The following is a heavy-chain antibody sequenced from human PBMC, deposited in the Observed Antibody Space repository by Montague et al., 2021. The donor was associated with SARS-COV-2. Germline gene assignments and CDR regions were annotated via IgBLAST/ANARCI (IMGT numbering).Heavy chain of an antibody. J-gene: IGHJ2*01. V-gene: IGHV4-34*01. Sequence: SETLSLTCAVYGGSFSGYYWSWIRQPPGKGLEWIGEVNHSGSTNYNPSLKSRVTISVDTSKNQFSLKLSSVTAADTAVYYCARPNSGWYRYFDLWDRGTLVTVSS. CDR2: VNHSGST. D-gene: IGHD6-19*01. CDR1: GGSFSGYY. CDR3: ARPNSGWYRYFDL.